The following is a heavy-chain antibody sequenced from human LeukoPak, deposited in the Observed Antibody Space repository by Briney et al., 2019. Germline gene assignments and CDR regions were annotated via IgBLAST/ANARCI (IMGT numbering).Heavy chain of an antibody. D-gene: IGHD1/OR15-1a*01. V-gene: IGHV4-59*04. CDR1: GVSISGYY. CDR2: ILYRGSAPYGGTS. Sequence: PSETLSLTCSVSGVSISGYYWIWIRQPPGRRLKWIGSILYRGSAPYGGTSFYNPSLNSRVTIFVDTASNAFSLKLTSVTAADTAVYYCVRQISGNKDYWGQGTLVTVSS. CDR3: VRQISGNKDY. J-gene: IGHJ4*02.